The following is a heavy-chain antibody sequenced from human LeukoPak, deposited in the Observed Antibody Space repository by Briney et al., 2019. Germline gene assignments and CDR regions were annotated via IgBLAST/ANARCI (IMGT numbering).Heavy chain of an antibody. V-gene: IGHV3-9*03. D-gene: IGHD1-26*01. CDR3: AKGNSGSYSQDWFDP. J-gene: IGHJ5*02. CDR1: GFTFDDYA. CDR2: ISWNSGTI. Sequence: PGGSLRLSCAASGFTFDDYAMHWVRQAPGKGLEWVSGISWNSGTIGYADSVKGRFTISRDNAKNSPYLQMNSLRADDMALYYCAKGNSGSYSQDWFDPWGQGTLVTVSA.